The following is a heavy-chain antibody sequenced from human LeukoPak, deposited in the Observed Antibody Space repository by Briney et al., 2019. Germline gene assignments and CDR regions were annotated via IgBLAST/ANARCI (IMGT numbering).Heavy chain of an antibody. V-gene: IGHV4-39*07. CDR2: INHSGST. J-gene: IGHJ4*02. CDR1: GGSISSGDYY. Sequence: SETLSLTCTVSGGSISSGDYYWSWIRQPPGKGLEWIGEINHSGSTNYNPSLKSRVTISVDTSKNQFSLKLSSVTAADTAVYYCARDVPYYDILTGYPHRRGRPYYFDYWGQGTLVTVSS. D-gene: IGHD3-9*01. CDR3: ARDVPYYDILTGYPHRRGRPYYFDY.